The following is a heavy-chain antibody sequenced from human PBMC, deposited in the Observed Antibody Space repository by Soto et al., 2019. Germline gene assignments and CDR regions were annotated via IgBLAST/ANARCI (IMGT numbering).Heavy chain of an antibody. CDR3: ARGNHRWLQLWYFDL. J-gene: IGHJ2*01. D-gene: IGHD5-12*01. CDR2: IIPIFGTA. V-gene: IGHV1-69*12. Sequence: QVQLVQSGAEVKKPGSSVTVSCKASGGTFRSYTSSWVRQAPGQGLEWMGGIIPIFGTANYAQKFQGRVTITADESTSTAYMELSSLRSEDTAVYYCARGNHRWLQLWYFDLWGRGTLVTVS. CDR1: GGTFRSYT.